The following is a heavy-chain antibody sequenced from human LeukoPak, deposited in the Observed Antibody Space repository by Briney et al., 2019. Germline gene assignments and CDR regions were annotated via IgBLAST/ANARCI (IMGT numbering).Heavy chain of an antibody. CDR3: ARSSGYGDCGL. CDR1: GFTFSSYG. J-gene: IGHJ4*02. D-gene: IGHD4-17*01. V-gene: IGHV3-21*01. Sequence: GGSLRLSCAASGFTFSSYGMHWVRQAPGKGLEWVSSISSSSSYIYYADSVKGRFTISRDNAKNSLYLQMNSLRAEDTAVYYCARSSGYGDCGLWGQGTLVTVSS. CDR2: ISSSSSYI.